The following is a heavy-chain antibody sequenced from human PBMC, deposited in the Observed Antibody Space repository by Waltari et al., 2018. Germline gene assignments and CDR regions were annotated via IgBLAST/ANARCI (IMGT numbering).Heavy chain of an antibody. Sequence: QVQLQESGPGLVKPSETLSLTCPVSGGPLSSYYWSWIRQPAGKGLEWIGRIYTSGSTNYNPSLKSRVTMSVDTSKNQFSLKLSSVTAADTAVYYCARDVYCSGGSCYGLTHWGQGTLVTVSS. CDR3: ARDVYCSGGSCYGLTH. V-gene: IGHV4-4*07. CDR1: GGPLSSYY. CDR2: IYTSGST. D-gene: IGHD2-15*01. J-gene: IGHJ4*02.